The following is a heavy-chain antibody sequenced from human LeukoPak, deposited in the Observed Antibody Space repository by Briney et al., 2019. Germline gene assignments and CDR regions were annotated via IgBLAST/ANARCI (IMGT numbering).Heavy chain of an antibody. CDR2: INPDGSET. J-gene: IGHJ6*02. Sequence: GGSLRLSCAASGFSLSIHRLTWVRQAPGKRPQWVAHINPDGSETAFLDSVRGRFTISRDNSKNSLYLQMNTLRVEDTAVYHCARGHYGLDVWGQGTTVTVSS. CDR3: ARGHYGLDV. V-gene: IGHV3-7*01. CDR1: GFSLSIHR.